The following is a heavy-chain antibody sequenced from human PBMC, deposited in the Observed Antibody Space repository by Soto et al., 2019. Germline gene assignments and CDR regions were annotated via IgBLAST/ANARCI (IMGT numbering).Heavy chain of an antibody. CDR2: INHSGST. V-gene: IGHV4-34*01. CDR3: ARGGSYDYVWGSYRLNPFDY. Sequence: SGTLSLTCAVYGGSFSGYYWSWIRQPPGKGLEWIGEINHSGSTNYNPSLKSRVTISVDTSKNQFSLKLSSVTAADTAVYYCARGGSYDYVWGSYRLNPFDYWAQGTLVTVSS. D-gene: IGHD3-16*02. CDR1: GGSFSGYY. J-gene: IGHJ4*02.